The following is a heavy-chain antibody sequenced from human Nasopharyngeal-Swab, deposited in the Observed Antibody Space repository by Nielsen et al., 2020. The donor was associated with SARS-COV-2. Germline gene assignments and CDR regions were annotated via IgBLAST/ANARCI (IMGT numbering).Heavy chain of an antibody. CDR2: IPDSSSAT. V-gene: IGHV3-23*01. CDR3: ARDAPAHYGAFY. J-gene: IGHJ4*02. Sequence: GGSLRLSCAASGFQFSSYGMSWVRQAPGKGLEWVSGIPDSSSATYYADSVQGRFTISRDSSKNTLYLQMDSLRGEDTAVYYCARDAPAHYGAFYWGRGTLVTVSS. CDR1: GFQFSSYG. D-gene: IGHD4-17*01.